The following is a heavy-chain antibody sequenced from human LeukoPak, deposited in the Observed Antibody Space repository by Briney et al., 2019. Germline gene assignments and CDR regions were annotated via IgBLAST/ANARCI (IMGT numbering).Heavy chain of an antibody. CDR2: IPYDGSNK. CDR1: GFTFSSYA. V-gene: IGHV3-30-3*02. Sequence: GGSLRLSCAASGFTFSSYAMHWVRQAPGKGLEWVAVIPYDGSNKYYADSVKGRFTISRDNSKNTLYLQMNSLRAEDTAVYYCAKSRGFSGSCFDYWGQGTLVTVSS. J-gene: IGHJ4*02. D-gene: IGHD3-10*01. CDR3: AKSRGFSGSCFDY.